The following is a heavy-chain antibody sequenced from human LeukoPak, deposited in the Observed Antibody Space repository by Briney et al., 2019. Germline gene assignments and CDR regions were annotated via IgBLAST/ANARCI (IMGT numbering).Heavy chain of an antibody. J-gene: IGHJ4*02. CDR1: GDSIGSYY. CDR3: ARLQGYYPNSHFDL. Sequence: PSETLSLTCTVSGDSIGSYYWTWIRQPPGNGLEWIAYVYSSGGSNHNPALKSRVTISVDTSNNQFSLELRSVTAADTAVYYCARLQGYYPNSHFDLWGQGTLVTVSS. CDR2: VYSSGGS. D-gene: IGHD3-3*01. V-gene: IGHV4-59*01.